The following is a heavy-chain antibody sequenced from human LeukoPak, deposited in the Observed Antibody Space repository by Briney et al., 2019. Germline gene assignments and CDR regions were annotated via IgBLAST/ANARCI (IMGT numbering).Heavy chain of an antibody. J-gene: IGHJ4*02. Sequence: GGSLRLSCAASGFPFSDYFMNWVRQTPERGLEWLAYISGSGDVIDYADSVKGRFIISRDNAKNSLYLQVHSLRAEDTAVYYCARDPVIGATSKRVHGGLDYWGQGTLVTVSS. CDR2: ISGSGDVI. CDR1: GFPFSDYF. D-gene: IGHD2-21*01. V-gene: IGHV3-11*01. CDR3: ARDPVIGATSKRVHGGLDY.